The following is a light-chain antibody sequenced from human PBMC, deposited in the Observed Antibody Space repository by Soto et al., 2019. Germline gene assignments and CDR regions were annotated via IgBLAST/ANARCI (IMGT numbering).Light chain of an antibody. Sequence: EIVLTQSPATLSVSPGERVTLSCRASQSVGSNLAWYQQKPGQTPRLLIYDASTRATGIPDRFSGSGSGTDFTLTISRLEPEDFAVYFCQVYGSSSKTFGQGTKVDIK. CDR3: QVYGSSSKT. V-gene: IGKV3-20*01. CDR1: QSVGSN. CDR2: DAS. J-gene: IGKJ1*01.